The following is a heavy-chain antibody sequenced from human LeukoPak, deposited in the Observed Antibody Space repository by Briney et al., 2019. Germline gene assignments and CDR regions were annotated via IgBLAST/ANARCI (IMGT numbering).Heavy chain of an antibody. V-gene: IGHV3-7*01. J-gene: IGHJ6*02. CDR1: GFTFSTYW. CDR2: IKEDGSEK. Sequence: PGGSLRLSCAASGFTFSTYWMSWVRQAPGKGLERVANIKEDGSEKYYVDSVKGRFTISRDNAKNSLYLQMNSLRAEDTAVYYCAGDTSGYDGDYYYAMDVWGQGTTVTVSS. CDR3: AGDTSGYDGDYYYAMDV. D-gene: IGHD5-12*01.